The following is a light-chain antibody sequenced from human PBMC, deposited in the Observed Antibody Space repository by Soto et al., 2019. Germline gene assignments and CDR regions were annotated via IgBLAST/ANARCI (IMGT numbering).Light chain of an antibody. CDR2: GAS. CDR1: QSGTNNY. J-gene: IGKJ1*01. Sequence: EIVLTQSPGTLSFSPGERATLSCRASQSGTNNYLAWYQQKPGQAPRLLMYGASSRATDVPDRFSGSGSGTDFTLTINRLEPEDFAVYYCQHYGNSPRTFGQGTTVDI. V-gene: IGKV3-20*01. CDR3: QHYGNSPRT.